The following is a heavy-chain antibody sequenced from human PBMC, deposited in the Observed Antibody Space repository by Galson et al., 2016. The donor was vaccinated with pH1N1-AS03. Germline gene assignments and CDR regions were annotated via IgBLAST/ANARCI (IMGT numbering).Heavy chain of an antibody. D-gene: IGHD3-10*01. CDR2: ITWNSGHI. J-gene: IGHJ3*02. CDR1: GFTFGDYA. Sequence: SLRLSCAASGFTFGDYAMHWVRQVPGKGLDWVSRITWNSGHIDYADSVKGRFTLSRDNARSFLYLQMKSLRTEDTGLYFCAKGQHGYGGSGSIDMWGQGTMVIVSS. V-gene: IGHV3-9*01. CDR3: AKGQHGYGGSGSIDM.